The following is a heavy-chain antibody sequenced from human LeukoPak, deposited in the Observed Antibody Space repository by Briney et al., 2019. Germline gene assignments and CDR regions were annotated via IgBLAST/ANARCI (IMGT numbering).Heavy chain of an antibody. D-gene: IGHD3-16*02. V-gene: IGHV4-34*01. CDR2: INHSGST. J-gene: IGHJ5*02. CDR1: GGSFSGHY. Sequence: SETLSLTCGVYGGSFSGHYWSWIRQPPGKGLEWIGKINHSGSTNYNPSLKSRVTISVDTSKNQFSLKLSSVTAADTAVYYCARGGTITFGGVIVISWFDPWGQGTLVTVSS. CDR3: ARGGTITFGGVIVISWFDP.